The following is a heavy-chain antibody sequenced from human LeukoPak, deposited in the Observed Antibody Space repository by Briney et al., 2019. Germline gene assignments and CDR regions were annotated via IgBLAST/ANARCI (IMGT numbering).Heavy chain of an antibody. Sequence: GESLKISCKVSGYTFTTYWIGWVRQMPGKGLEWMGIIYPDDSDTRYSPSFQGQVTISADKSISTAFLQWSSLKASDTAIYYCARHAVRDGYNRHNDYWGQGTLVTVSS. CDR1: GYTFTTYW. CDR2: IYPDDSDT. CDR3: ARHAVRDGYNRHNDY. V-gene: IGHV5-51*01. J-gene: IGHJ4*02. D-gene: IGHD5-24*01.